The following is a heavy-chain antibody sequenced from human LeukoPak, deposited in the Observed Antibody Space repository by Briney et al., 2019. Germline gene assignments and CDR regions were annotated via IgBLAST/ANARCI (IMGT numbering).Heavy chain of an antibody. Sequence: ASVKVSCKASGYTFTGYHVHWVRQARGQGLEWMGWINPNTGGTNHAQKFQGRVTMTRDTSINTVYMELSSLRSDDTAVYYCGRHMFGYVPTNLGFWGRGTLGTGS. CDR2: INPNTGGT. D-gene: IGHD5-12*01. J-gene: IGHJ4*02. CDR1: GYTFTGYH. CDR3: GRHMFGYVPTNLGF. V-gene: IGHV1-2*02.